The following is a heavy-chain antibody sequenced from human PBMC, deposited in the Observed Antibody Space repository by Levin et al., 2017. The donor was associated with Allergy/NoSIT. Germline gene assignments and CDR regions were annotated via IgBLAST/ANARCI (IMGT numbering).Heavy chain of an antibody. V-gene: IGHV3-7*01. J-gene: IGHJ3*02. Sequence: VGSLRLSCAASGFTFSSYWMTWVRQAPGKGLEWVANINEDGSEKYYVDSVKGRFTISRDNAKNSLYLQMNSLRAEDTAVYYCARDRTYYDSSGYSSPDAFDIWGQGTMGTVSS. CDR3: ARDRTYYDSSGYSSPDAFDI. CDR2: INEDGSEK. CDR1: GFTFSSYW. D-gene: IGHD3-22*01.